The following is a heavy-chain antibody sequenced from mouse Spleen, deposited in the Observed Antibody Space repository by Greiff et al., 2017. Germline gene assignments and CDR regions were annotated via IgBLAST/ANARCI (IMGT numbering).Heavy chain of an antibody. CDR3: ARLAY. J-gene: IGHJ3*01. Sequence: VQLQQPVAELVKPGASVKLSCKASGFTFTSYWMQWVKQRPGQGLSWVGQIDPSACYTNYNQKFKGKATLTVDTSSSTADMQLRSQTSEDAAVYYCARLAYWGQGTLVTVSA. CDR2: IDPSACYT. V-gene: IGHV1-50*01. CDR1: GFTFTSYW.